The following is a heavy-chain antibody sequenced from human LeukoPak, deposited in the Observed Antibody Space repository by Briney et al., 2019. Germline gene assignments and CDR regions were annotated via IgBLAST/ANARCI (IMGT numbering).Heavy chain of an antibody. CDR1: GFTFSSYG. Sequence: GGSLRLSCAASGFTFSSYGMHWVRQAPGKGLEWVANIKEDGSEKYYVDSVKGRFTISRDNAKNSLYLQMNSLRAEDTAVYYCARDGYNWNVDAFDIWGQGAVVTVSS. D-gene: IGHD1-20*01. V-gene: IGHV3-7*01. CDR2: IKEDGSEK. J-gene: IGHJ3*02. CDR3: ARDGYNWNVDAFDI.